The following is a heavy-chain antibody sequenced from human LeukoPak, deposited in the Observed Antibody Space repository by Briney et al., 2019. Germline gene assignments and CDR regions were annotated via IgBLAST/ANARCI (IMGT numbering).Heavy chain of an antibody. J-gene: IGHJ6*03. V-gene: IGHV3-20*04. CDR2: INWNGGST. D-gene: IGHD2-2*01. CDR1: GFTFDDYG. Sequence: GGSLRLSCAAPGFTFDDYGMSWVRQAPGKGLERVYGINWNGGSTGYADSVKGRFTISRDNAKNSLYLQMNSLRAEDTALYYCARVSSTSWYYYYYMDVWGKGTTVTVSS. CDR3: ARVSSTSWYYYYYMDV.